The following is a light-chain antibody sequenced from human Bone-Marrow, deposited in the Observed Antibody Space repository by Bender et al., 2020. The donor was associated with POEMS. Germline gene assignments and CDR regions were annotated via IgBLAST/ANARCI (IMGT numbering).Light chain of an antibody. CDR3: CSYAGSSTFV. CDR2: EVT. CDR1: TNDVGRYSL. Sequence: QSALTQPASVSGSPGQSITISCTGATNDVGRYSLVSWYQQHPGRVPKLIIFEVTKRPSGVSNRFSGSKSGSTASLTISGVQAEDEADYYCCSYAGSSTFVFGGGTKLTVL. V-gene: IGLV2-23*02. J-gene: IGLJ2*01.